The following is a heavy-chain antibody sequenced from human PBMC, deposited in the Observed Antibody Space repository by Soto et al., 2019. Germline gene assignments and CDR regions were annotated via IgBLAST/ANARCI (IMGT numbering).Heavy chain of an antibody. Sequence: LSLTCAVYGGSFSGYYWSWIRQPPGKGLEGIGEINHSGSTNYNPSLKSRVTISVDTSKNQFSLKLSSVTAADTAVYYCARGQWRGYYYYYGMDVWGQGTTVTVSS. J-gene: IGHJ6*02. CDR3: ARGQWRGYYYYYGMDV. V-gene: IGHV4-34*01. CDR2: INHSGST. CDR1: GGSFSGYY. D-gene: IGHD6-19*01.